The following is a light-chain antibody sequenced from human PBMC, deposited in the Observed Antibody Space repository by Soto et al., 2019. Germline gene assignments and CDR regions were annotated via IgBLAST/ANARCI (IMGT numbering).Light chain of an antibody. J-gene: IGKJ1*01. CDR3: MQGTHWPWT. CDR1: QSLMHSDGNTY. Sequence: DVVMTQSPLSLPVTLGQPASISCRSSQSLMHSDGNTYLNWFQQRPGQSPRRLIYEVSDRDSGVPDRFSGSGSGPNFTLKISRVEAEDVGVYYYMQGTHWPWTFGQGTEVEIK. V-gene: IGKV2-30*02. CDR2: EVS.